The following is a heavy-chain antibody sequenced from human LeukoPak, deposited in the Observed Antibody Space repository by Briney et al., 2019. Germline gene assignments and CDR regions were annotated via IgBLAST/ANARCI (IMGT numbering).Heavy chain of an antibody. V-gene: IGHV1-18*01. Sequence: ASVKVSRKASGYTFTSYGISWVRQAPGQGLEWMGWISVYNGHTNYAHKLQGRITMTTDTSTTTAYMELRSLRSDDTAVYYCARGGRWELPRPYAFWGQGTMVTVSS. CDR2: ISVYNGHT. CDR1: GYTFTSYG. J-gene: IGHJ3*01. CDR3: ARGGRWELPRPYAF. D-gene: IGHD1-26*01.